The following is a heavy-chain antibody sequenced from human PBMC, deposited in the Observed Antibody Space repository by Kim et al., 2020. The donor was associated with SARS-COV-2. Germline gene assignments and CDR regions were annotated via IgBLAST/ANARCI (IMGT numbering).Heavy chain of an antibody. J-gene: IGHJ5*02. Sequence: SETLSLTCTVSGGSISSSSNYWGWLRQPPGKGLEWIGSIYYSGSTYYNPSRKSRVTITVATSKNQFSLKLSSVTAADTAVYYCARRRTAMVMYNWFDPWGQGTLVTVSS. D-gene: IGHD5-18*01. CDR3: ARRRTAMVMYNWFDP. CDR2: IYYSGST. CDR1: GGSISSSSNY. V-gene: IGHV4-39*01.